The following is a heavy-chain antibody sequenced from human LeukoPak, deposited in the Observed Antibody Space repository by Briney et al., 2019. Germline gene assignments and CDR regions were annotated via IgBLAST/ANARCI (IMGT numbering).Heavy chain of an antibody. Sequence: SETLSLTCAVYGGSFSGYYWSWIRQPPGKGLEWIGEINHSGSTNHNPSLKSRVTISVDTSKNQFSLKLSSVTAADTAVYYCARGVTAAKIDYWGQGTLVTVSS. J-gene: IGHJ4*02. CDR1: GGSFSGYY. CDR2: INHSGST. V-gene: IGHV4-34*01. D-gene: IGHD2-2*01. CDR3: ARGVTAAKIDY.